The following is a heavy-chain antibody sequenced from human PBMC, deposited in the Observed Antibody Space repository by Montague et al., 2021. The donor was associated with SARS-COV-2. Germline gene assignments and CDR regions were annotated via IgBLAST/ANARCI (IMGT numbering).Heavy chain of an antibody. Sequence: SETLSLTCTVSGGSISRYYWNWIRQSPGKGLEWIGYIYYSGSTNYNPSLKSRVTISVDTSKNQFSLKLSSVTAADTAVYYCAREKVYCSSTSCYESWFDPWGQGTLVTVSS. D-gene: IGHD2-2*01. CDR2: IYYSGST. CDR1: GGSISRYY. CDR3: AREKVYCSSTSCYESWFDP. J-gene: IGHJ5*02. V-gene: IGHV4-59*01.